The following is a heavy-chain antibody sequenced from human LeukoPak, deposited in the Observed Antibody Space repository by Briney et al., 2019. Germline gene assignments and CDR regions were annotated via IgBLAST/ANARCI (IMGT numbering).Heavy chain of an antibody. CDR1: GYPVSSGDY. CDR2: VYHRGTT. J-gene: IGHJ4*02. Sequence: SETLSLTCTVSGYPVSSGDYWGWVRQAPGKGLEWIGSVYHRGTTDFHPSLKGRVAISLDTSNNQFSLDLNSVTAADTAVYFCARGREVGAPMGWGRGILVTVSP. CDR3: ARGREVGAPMG. V-gene: IGHV4-38-2*02. D-gene: IGHD1-26*01.